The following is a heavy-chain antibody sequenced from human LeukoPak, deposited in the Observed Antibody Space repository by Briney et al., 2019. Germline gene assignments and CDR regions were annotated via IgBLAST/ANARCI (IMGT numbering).Heavy chain of an antibody. Sequence: GASVKVSCKPSGYTFTGYYMHWVRPAPGQGLEWMGWINPNSGGTNYAQKFQGRVTMTRDTSISTAYMELSRLRSDDTAVYYCARDMDYYDSSGRYYYYYGMDVWGQGTTVTVSS. CDR3: ARDMDYYDSSGRYYYYYGMDV. CDR2: INPNSGGT. V-gene: IGHV1-2*02. CDR1: GYTFTGYY. J-gene: IGHJ6*02. D-gene: IGHD3-22*01.